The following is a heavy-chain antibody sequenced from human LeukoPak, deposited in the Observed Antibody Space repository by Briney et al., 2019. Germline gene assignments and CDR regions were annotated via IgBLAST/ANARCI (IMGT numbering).Heavy chain of an antibody. CDR1: GGSFSDFY. V-gene: IGHV4-34*01. D-gene: IGHD2-15*01. Sequence: SETPSLTCAVFGGSFSDFYWSWIRQTPGKGLEWIGEVDHTGGTKYNSSLKSRVTISVDTSKNQFSLKLSSVTAGDTAVYYCARGKYYCSGDSCSPPFDYWGRGGLVTVSS. J-gene: IGHJ4*02. CDR2: VDHTGGT. CDR3: ARGKYYCSGDSCSPPFDY.